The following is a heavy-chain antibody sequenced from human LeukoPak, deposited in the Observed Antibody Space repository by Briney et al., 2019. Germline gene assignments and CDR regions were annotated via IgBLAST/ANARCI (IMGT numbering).Heavy chain of an antibody. CDR3: ARVTMMDYYYYYGMDV. CDR1: GGSISSSSYY. J-gene: IGHJ6*02. D-gene: IGHD3-22*01. Sequence: SETLPLTCTVSGGSISSSSYYWGWIRQPPGKGLEWIGSIYYSGSTYYNPSLKSRVTISVDTSKNQFSLKLSSVTAADTAVYYCARVTMMDYYYYYGMDVWGQGTTVTVSS. V-gene: IGHV4-39*01. CDR2: IYYSGST.